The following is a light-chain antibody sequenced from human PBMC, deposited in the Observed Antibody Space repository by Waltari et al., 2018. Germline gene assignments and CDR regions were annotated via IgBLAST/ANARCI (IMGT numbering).Light chain of an antibody. CDR1: SNNVWNQG. V-gene: IGLV10-54*04. CDR3: SAWDSSLSAWV. J-gene: IGLJ3*02. Sequence: QAGLTQPPSVSKGLRQTATLTCPGNSNNVWNQGAAWLQQHQGHPPKLLSYRNTNRPSGISERFSASRSGNTASLNITGLQPEDEADYYCSAWDSSLSAWVFGGGTKLTVL. CDR2: RNT.